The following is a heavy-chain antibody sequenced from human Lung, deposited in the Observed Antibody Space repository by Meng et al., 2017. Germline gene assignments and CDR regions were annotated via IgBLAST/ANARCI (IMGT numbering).Heavy chain of an antibody. CDR2: INHSGST. J-gene: IGHJ4*02. CDR1: GGSFSGYY. CDR3: ARGLSGASSWNLIRSGYLDY. D-gene: IGHD6-13*01. V-gene: IGHV4-34*01. Sequence: QLKLQQWGARLLKPSETLSLTCAVYGGSFSGYYGSWIRQPPGKGLEWIGEINHSGSTNYNPSLKSRVTISVDTSKNQFSLKLSSVTAADTAVYYCARGLSGASSWNLIRSGYLDYWGQGTLVTVSS.